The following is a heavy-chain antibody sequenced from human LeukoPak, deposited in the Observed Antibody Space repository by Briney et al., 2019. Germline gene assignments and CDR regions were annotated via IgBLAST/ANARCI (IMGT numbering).Heavy chain of an antibody. D-gene: IGHD3-3*01. CDR1: GFTFSSYE. CDR2: ISSSGSTI. J-gene: IGHJ3*02. Sequence: GGSLRLSCAASGFTFSSYEMNWVRQAPGKGLEWVSYISSSGSTIYYADSVKGRFTICRDNAKNSLYLQMNSLRAEDTAVYYCAREILHEITIFGVAQDAFDIWGQGTMVTVSS. CDR3: AREILHEITIFGVAQDAFDI. V-gene: IGHV3-48*03.